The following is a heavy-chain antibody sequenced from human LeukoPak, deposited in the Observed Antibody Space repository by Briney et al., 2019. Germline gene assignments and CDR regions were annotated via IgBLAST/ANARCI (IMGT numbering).Heavy chain of an antibody. J-gene: IGHJ3*02. CDR2: ISGSGGST. V-gene: IGHV3-23*01. CDR1: GFTFSSYA. D-gene: IGHD3-22*01. CDR3: ARERLITDAFDI. Sequence: GGSLRLSCVASGFTFSSYAMSWVRQAPGKGLEWVSFISGSGGSTYYTDSVKGQFTISRDNAKNSLYLQMNSLRAEDTAVYYCARERLITDAFDIWGQGTMVTVSS.